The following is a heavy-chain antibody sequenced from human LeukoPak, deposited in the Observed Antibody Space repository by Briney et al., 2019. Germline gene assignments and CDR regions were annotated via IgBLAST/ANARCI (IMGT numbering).Heavy chain of an antibody. V-gene: IGHV3-21*01. J-gene: IGHJ3*02. CDR1: GFTFSSYS. CDR2: IGSSSSYI. Sequence: GGSLRLSCAASGFTFSSYSMNWVRQAPGKGLEWVSSIGSSSSYIYYADSVKGRFTISRDNAKNSLYLQMNSLRAEDTAVYYCARSSHNPDAFDIWGQGTMVTVSS. D-gene: IGHD1-1*01. CDR3: ARSSHNPDAFDI.